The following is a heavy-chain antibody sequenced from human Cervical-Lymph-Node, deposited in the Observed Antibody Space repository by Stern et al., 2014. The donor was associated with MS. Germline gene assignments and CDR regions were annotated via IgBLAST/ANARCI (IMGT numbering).Heavy chain of an antibody. CDR2: ISYDGSNK. J-gene: IGHJ6*02. D-gene: IGHD1-26*01. Sequence: QVQLVESGGGVVQPGRSLRLSCAASGFTFSSYGMHWVRQAPGKGLEWGAVISYDGSNKYYADSVKGRFTISRDNSKNTLYLQMNSLRAEDTAVYYCAKDLGGSYYHYYYGMDVWGQGTTVTVS. V-gene: IGHV3-30*18. CDR1: GFTFSSYG. CDR3: AKDLGGSYYHYYYGMDV.